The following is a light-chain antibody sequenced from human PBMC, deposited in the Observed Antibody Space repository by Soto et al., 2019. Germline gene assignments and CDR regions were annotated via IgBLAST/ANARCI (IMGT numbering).Light chain of an antibody. CDR2: GAF. CDR1: QSVSYN. Sequence: EIVMTQSPATLSVSPGETATLSCRASQSVSYNLAWYQQKPGQGPRLLIYGAFTRATGIPARFSGSGSVTEFTLTISSLQSEDFAVYYCQQYKNWPPLTFGGGPKVEIK. V-gene: IGKV3-15*01. CDR3: QQYKNWPPLT. J-gene: IGKJ4*01.